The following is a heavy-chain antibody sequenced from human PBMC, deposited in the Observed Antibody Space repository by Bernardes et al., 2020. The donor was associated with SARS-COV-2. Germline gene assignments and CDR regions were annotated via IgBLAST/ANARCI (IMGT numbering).Heavy chain of an antibody. CDR3: SRGGGSSWPTWFDP. J-gene: IGHJ5*02. D-gene: IGHD6-13*01. Sequence: SDTLALTCTVSGASISRSGYYWTWIRQHTVKGLEWIGYIYYSGSSYFTYYNPSLKSRLTISLDTSKTQFSLKLSSVTAADTAVYFCSRGGGSSWPTWFDPWGQGTLVTVSS. CDR2: IYYSGSSYFT. V-gene: IGHV4-31*03. CDR1: GASISRSGYY.